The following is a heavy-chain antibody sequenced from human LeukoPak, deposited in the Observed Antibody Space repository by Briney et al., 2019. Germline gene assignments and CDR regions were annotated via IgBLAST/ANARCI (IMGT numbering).Heavy chain of an antibody. CDR2: ISWNSGSI. D-gene: IGHD3-10*01. CDR1: GFTFDDYA. CDR3: ARYRWFGELTHYYYYYMDV. V-gene: IGHV3-9*01. J-gene: IGHJ6*03. Sequence: GRSLRLSCAASGFTFDDYAMHWVRQAPGKGLEWVSGISWNSGSIGYADSVKGRFTISRDNAKNSLYLQMNSLRAEDTAVYYCARYRWFGELTHYYYYYMDVWGKGTTVTISS.